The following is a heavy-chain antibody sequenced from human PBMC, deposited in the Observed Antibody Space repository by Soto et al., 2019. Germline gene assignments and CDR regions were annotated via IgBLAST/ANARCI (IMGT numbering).Heavy chain of an antibody. J-gene: IGHJ4*02. Sequence: ASVKVSCKASGGTFSNYAFSWVRQAPGQGLEWMGGIIPTLGTANYAQKFQGRVTITADESTSTAYMELSSLRSEDTAVYYCATYYNSGVFHFGYWGQGTLVTVSS. D-gene: IGHD2-8*01. CDR1: GGTFSNYA. V-gene: IGHV1-69*13. CDR2: IIPTLGTA. CDR3: ATYYNSGVFHFGY.